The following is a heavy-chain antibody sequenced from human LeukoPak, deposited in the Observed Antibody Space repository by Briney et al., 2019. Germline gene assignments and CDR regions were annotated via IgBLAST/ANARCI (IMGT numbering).Heavy chain of an antibody. Sequence: ASVKVSCKASGYTFTGYYIHWVRQAPGQGLEWMGWINPNSGDTNYAQKFQGRVSMTRDTSISTAYMELSRLTSDDTAVFYCARFLAYSSSSLGYWGHGALVSVST. D-gene: IGHD6-6*01. CDR3: ARFLAYSSSSLGY. J-gene: IGHJ4*01. CDR1: GYTFTGYY. CDR2: INPNSGDT. V-gene: IGHV1-2*02.